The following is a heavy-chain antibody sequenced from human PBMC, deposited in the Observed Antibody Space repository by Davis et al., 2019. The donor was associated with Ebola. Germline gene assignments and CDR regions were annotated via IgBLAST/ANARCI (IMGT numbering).Heavy chain of an antibody. V-gene: IGHV1-69*04. D-gene: IGHD5-18*01. CDR1: GGTFSSYA. Sequence: SVKVSCKASGGTFSSYAISWVRQAPGQGLEWMGRIIPILGIANYAQKFQGRVTITADKSTSTAYMELSSLRSEDTAVYYCARVGISGYSYDYWGQGTLVTVSS. CDR2: IIPILGIA. J-gene: IGHJ4*02. CDR3: ARVGISGYSYDY.